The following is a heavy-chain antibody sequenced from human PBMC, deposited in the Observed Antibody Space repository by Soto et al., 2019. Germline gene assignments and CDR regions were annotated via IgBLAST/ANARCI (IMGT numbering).Heavy chain of an antibody. V-gene: IGHV3-13*05. CDR3: ARAYLGRLPRRADYYYAMDV. CDR1: GFSFRDYD. CDR2: LGAARDP. D-gene: IGHD1-26*01. J-gene: IGHJ6*02. Sequence: GGSLRLSCAASGFSFRDYDMHWVRQRKGKGLEWVSALGAARDPYYVGSVKGRFSVSRDNAQNSLFLQMNNLRVDDTAVYFCARAYLGRLPRRADYYYAMDVWGRGTTLTVSS.